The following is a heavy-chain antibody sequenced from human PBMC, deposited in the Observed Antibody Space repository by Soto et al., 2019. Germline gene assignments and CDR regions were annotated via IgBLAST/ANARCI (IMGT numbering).Heavy chain of an antibody. CDR2: IYYSGST. D-gene: IGHD2-2*01. V-gene: IGHV4-59*08. Sequence: SETLSLTCTVSGGSISSYYWSWIRQPPGKGLEWIGNIYYSGSTHYNPSLKSRVTISVDTSKNQFSLKLSSVTAADTAVYYCARHAPYCSSTSHCAYGMDVWGQGTTVTVSS. J-gene: IGHJ6*02. CDR1: GGSISSYY. CDR3: ARHAPYCSSTSHCAYGMDV.